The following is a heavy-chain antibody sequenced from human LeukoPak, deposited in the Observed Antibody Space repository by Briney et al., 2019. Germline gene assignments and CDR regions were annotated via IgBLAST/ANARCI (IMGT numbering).Heavy chain of an antibody. CDR2: ISPSGDRT. J-gene: IGHJ6*02. CDR3: ATVPRSRSGWLPVVYYYYYYGMDV. Sequence: GASVKVSCKASGYTFTSYYMHWVRQAPGQGLEWVGIISPSGDRTNYAQKFQGRVTMTEDTSTDTAYMELSSLRSEDTAVYYCATVPRSRSGWLPVVYYYYYYGMDVWGQGTTVTVSS. V-gene: IGHV1-46*01. D-gene: IGHD6-19*01. CDR1: GYTFTSYY.